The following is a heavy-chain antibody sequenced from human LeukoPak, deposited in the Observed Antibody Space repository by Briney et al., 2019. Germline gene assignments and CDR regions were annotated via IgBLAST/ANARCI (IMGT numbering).Heavy chain of an antibody. CDR1: GFTFSSYG. J-gene: IGHJ6*03. CDR3: AKEYSGSYGDYYYYYMDV. D-gene: IGHD1-26*01. CDR2: IRYDGSNK. V-gene: IGHV3-30*02. Sequence: GGSLRLSCAASGFTFSSYGMHWVRQAPGKGLEWVAFIRYDGSNKYYADSVKGRFTISRDNSKNTLYLQMDSLRPEDTAVYYCAKEYSGSYGDYYYYYMDVWGKGTTVTVSS.